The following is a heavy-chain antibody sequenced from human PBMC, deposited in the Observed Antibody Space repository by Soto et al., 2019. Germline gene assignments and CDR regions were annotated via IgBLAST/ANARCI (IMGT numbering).Heavy chain of an antibody. Sequence: QVQLQESGPGLVKPSETLSLTCTVSGGSISTYYWSWLRQPPGKGLEWIGYIYHSGGTTYNPSLESRVTISVDTSKNQLSLKLYSVTAADTAVYYCARDTTSGSYWDYWGQGTLVTVSS. CDR1: GGSISTYY. D-gene: IGHD1-26*01. J-gene: IGHJ4*02. CDR3: ARDTTSGSYWDY. V-gene: IGHV4-59*01. CDR2: IYHSGGT.